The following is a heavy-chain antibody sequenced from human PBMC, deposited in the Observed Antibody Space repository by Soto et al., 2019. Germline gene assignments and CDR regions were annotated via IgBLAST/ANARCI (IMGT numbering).Heavy chain of an antibody. CDR2: IIPIFGTA. D-gene: IGHD3-22*01. CDR3: ARDYYDSSGPNPPDAFDI. CDR1: GGTFSSYA. Sequence: GASVKVSCKASGGTFSSYAISWVRQAPGQGLEWMGGIIPIFGTANYAQKFQGRVTITADESTSTAYMELSSLRSEDTAVYYCARDYYDSSGPNPPDAFDIWGQGTMLTVSS. J-gene: IGHJ3*02. V-gene: IGHV1-69*13.